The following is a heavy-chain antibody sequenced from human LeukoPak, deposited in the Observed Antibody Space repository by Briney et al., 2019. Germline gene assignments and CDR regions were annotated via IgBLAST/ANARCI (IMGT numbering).Heavy chain of an antibody. CDR1: GYTFTSYD. D-gene: IGHD2-15*01. J-gene: IGHJ5*02. CDR3: ARVMKLRYCSGGSCYRVNWFDP. CDR2: MNPNSGNT. V-gene: IGHV1-8*01. Sequence: ASVKVSCKASGYTFTSYDINWVRQATGQGLEWMGWMNPNSGNTGYAQKFQGRVTMTRNTSISTAYMELSSLRSEDTAVYYCARVMKLRYCSGGSCYRVNWFDPWGQGTLVTVSS.